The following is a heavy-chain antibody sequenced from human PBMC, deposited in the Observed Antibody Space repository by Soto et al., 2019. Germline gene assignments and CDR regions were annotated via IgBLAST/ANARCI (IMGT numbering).Heavy chain of an antibody. CDR3: ARGLDSSAWFFTL. V-gene: IGHV4-59*01. CDR1: GGPISGFY. CDR2: IHYTGTA. Sequence: PSETLSLTCTVSGGPISGFYWTWIRQPPGKGLEWLAYIHYTGTATFNPSLKSRVTMSVDSSENQVSLKLTSVTAADTAMYYCARGLDSSAWFFTLWGQGTLVTVSS. D-gene: IGHD6-19*01. J-gene: IGHJ4*02.